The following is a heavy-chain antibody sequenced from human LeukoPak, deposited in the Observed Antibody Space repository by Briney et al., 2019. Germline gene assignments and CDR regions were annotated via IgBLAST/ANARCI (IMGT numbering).Heavy chain of an antibody. V-gene: IGHV3-74*01. Sequence: PGGSLRLSCAASGFTFSSHWMHWVRQAPGKGLVWVSCINSNESTTNYADSVKGRFTISRDNAKNTLYLQMNSLRAEDTAVYYCARGRYSSSSGDHDAFDIWGQGSMVTVSS. CDR3: ARGRYSSSSGDHDAFDI. J-gene: IGHJ3*02. D-gene: IGHD6-6*01. CDR2: INSNESTT. CDR1: GFTFSSHW.